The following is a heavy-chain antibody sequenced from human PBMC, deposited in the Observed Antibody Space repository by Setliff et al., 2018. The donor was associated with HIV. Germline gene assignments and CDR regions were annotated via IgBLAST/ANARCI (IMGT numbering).Heavy chain of an antibody. CDR3: IIAYSSGWFSWGFDY. V-gene: IGHV4-39*01. CDR2: IYYSGST. D-gene: IGHD6-19*01. Sequence: SETLSLTCTVSAGSIRSSTYYWAWIRQPPGKGLEWIGTIYYSGSTYYNPSLKSRATISVDTSKNQFSLKLSSVTAADTAVYYCIIAYSSGWFSWGFDYWGQGTLVTVSS. J-gene: IGHJ4*02. CDR1: AGSIRSSTYY.